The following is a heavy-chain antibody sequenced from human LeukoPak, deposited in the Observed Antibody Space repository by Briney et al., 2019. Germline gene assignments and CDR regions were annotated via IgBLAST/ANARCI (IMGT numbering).Heavy chain of an antibody. CDR1: GFTFSSYS. V-gene: IGHV3-21*01. D-gene: IGHD5-24*01. CDR3: ARARRDGYNPY. J-gene: IGHJ4*02. Sequence: GGSLRLSCAASGFTFSSYSMNWVRQAPGKGLEWVSSISSSGSYIYYADSVKGRLTISRDNAKNSLYLQMNSLRAEDTAVYYCARARRDGYNPYWGQGTLVTVSS. CDR2: ISSSGSYI.